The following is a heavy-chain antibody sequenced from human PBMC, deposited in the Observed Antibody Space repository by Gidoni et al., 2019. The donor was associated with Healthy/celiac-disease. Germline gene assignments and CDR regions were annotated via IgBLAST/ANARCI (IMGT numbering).Heavy chain of an antibody. CDR2: ISSNGGST. Sequence: EVQLVESGGGLVQPGGSLRLSCAASGFTFSSYAMHWVRQAPGKGLEYVSAISSNGGSTYYANSVKGRFTISRDNSKNTLYLQMGSLRAEDMAVYYCARAITMVRGVIPLPADRDYYYYGMDVWGQGTTVTVSS. J-gene: IGHJ6*02. D-gene: IGHD3-10*01. V-gene: IGHV3-64*01. CDR1: GFTFSSYA. CDR3: ARAITMVRGVIPLPADRDYYYYGMDV.